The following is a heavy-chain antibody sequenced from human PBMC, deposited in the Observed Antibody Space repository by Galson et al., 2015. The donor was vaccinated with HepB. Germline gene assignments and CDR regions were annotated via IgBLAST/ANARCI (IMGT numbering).Heavy chain of an antibody. Sequence: SLRLSCAASGFTFSSYGMHWVRQAPGKGLEWVSAISGSGGSTYYADSVKGRFTISRDNSKNTLYLQMNSLRAEDTAVYYCAKERITIFGVVIRAGFDPWGQGTLVTVSS. J-gene: IGHJ5*02. V-gene: IGHV3-23*01. D-gene: IGHD3-3*01. CDR2: ISGSGGST. CDR1: GFTFSSYG. CDR3: AKERITIFGVVIRAGFDP.